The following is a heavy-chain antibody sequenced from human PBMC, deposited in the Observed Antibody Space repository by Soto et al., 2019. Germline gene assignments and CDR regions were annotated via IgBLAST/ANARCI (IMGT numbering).Heavy chain of an antibody. CDR2: IGEDGSEK. CDR3: ARGSGGHNHYDGMDV. D-gene: IGHD2-15*01. Sequence: EVQLVESGGGVVQPGGSLRLSCTAYGFTFSTYWMSWVRQAPGMGLEWVANIGEDGSEKYYVDSVKGRFTISRDNAKNSLYLQRTSLRADDTAVYYCARGSGGHNHYDGMDVWCQGTTVTVSS. V-gene: IGHV3-7*03. CDR1: GFTFSTYW. J-gene: IGHJ6*02.